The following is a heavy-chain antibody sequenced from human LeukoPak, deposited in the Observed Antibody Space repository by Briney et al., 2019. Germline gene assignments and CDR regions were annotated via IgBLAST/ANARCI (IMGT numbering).Heavy chain of an antibody. J-gene: IGHJ4*02. Sequence: GGSLRLTCAASGFTFSSYAMSWVRQAPGKGLEWVSAISGSGGSTYYADSVKGRFTISRDNSKNTLYLQMNSLRAEDTAVYYCAKVSPPWGYGSGSYYNLVLDYWGQGTLVTVSS. CDR3: AKVSPPWGYGSGSYYNLVLDY. V-gene: IGHV3-23*01. CDR2: ISGSGGST. CDR1: GFTFSSYA. D-gene: IGHD3-10*01.